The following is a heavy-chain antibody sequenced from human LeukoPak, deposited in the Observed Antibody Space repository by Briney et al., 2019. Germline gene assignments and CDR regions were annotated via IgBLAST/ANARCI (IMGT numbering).Heavy chain of an antibody. CDR2: IYYSGST. J-gene: IGHJ4*02. D-gene: IGHD1-26*01. V-gene: IGHV4-39*01. CDR3: ARHEELLRNFDY. CDR1: GGSISSSSYY. Sequence: SETLSLTCTVSGGSISSSSYYWVWIRQPPGKGLEWIGSIYYSGSTYYNPSLKSRVTISVDTSKNQFSLKLSSVTAADTAVYYCARHEELLRNFDYWGQGTLVAVPS.